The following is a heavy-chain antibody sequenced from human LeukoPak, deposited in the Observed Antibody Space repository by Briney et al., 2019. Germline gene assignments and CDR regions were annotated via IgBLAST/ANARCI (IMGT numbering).Heavy chain of an antibody. J-gene: IGHJ6*04. CDR2: IYYSGST. CDR1: GGSVSSGSYY. Sequence: SETLSLTCTVSGGSVSSGSYYWSWIRQPPGKGLEWIGYIYYSGSTNYNPSLKRRVTISVDTSKNQFSLKLSSVTAADTAVYYCARGGKYYDILTGYYGMDVWGKGTTVTVSS. D-gene: IGHD3-9*01. V-gene: IGHV4-61*01. CDR3: ARGGKYYDILTGYYGMDV.